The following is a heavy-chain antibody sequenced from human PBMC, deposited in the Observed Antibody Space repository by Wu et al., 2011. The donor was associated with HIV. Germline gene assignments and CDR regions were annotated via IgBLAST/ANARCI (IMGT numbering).Heavy chain of an antibody. CDR3: ARDFGGDEEY. CDR2: IIPISGTV. D-gene: IGHD2-21*01. Sequence: QVQLVQSGAEVKKPGSSVKVSCKASGGTFSSYAVSWVRQAPGQGLEWLGRIIPISGTVNIAQKFQGRVAMTADKSTSTAYMELRSLRSEDTAVYYCARDFGGDEEYWGQGTLVTVSS. V-gene: IGHV1-69*14. J-gene: IGHJ4*02. CDR1: GGTFSSYA.